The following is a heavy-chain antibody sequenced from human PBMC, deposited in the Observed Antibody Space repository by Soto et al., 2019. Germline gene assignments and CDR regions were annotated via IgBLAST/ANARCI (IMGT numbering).Heavy chain of an antibody. D-gene: IGHD2-21*02. V-gene: IGHV2-5*02. CDR1: AFSLSTGGVG. J-gene: IGHJ6*02. CDR2: IYWDDDK. Sequence: QITLKESGPTLVKPTQSLTLTCTFSAFSLSTGGVGVGWIRQPPGKALEWLALIYWDDDKRYSPSLRNRLTITKDPSKYQVVLTMTNMDPVHTATYYCIQSRCGGDCLQSYASYYYYGMDFWGQGTTVTVSS. CDR3: IQSRCGGDCLQSYASYYYYGMDF.